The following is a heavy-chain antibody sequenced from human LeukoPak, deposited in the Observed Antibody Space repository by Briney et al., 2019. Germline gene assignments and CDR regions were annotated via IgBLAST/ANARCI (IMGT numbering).Heavy chain of an antibody. V-gene: IGHV4-4*07. CDR1: GGSISSYY. CDR2: IYTSGST. CDR3: ARAIAAAVSDYYYYYMDV. Sequence: SETLSLTCTVSGGSISSYYWSWLRQPAGKGLEGIGRIYTSGSTNYNPSLKSRVTMSVDTSKNQFSLKLSSVTAADTAVYYCARAIAAAVSDYYYYYMDVWGKGTTVTVSS. J-gene: IGHJ6*03. D-gene: IGHD6-13*01.